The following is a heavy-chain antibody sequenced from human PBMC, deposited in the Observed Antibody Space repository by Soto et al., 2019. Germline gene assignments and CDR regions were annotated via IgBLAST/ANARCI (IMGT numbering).Heavy chain of an antibody. CDR1: GFIVSSNY. J-gene: IGHJ4*02. D-gene: IGHD6-13*01. Sequence: EVQLVATGGGVIQPGGFLRRSLAASGFIVSSNYMNWVRQAPGKGLEWLSCIFGGGSTYYADSVEGRFTISRDNSKNTVYLQMSSLRADDTAIYYCATAGQELQQASDYWGQGTLVTVSS. V-gene: IGHV3-53*02. CDR2: IFGGGST. CDR3: ATAGQELQQASDY.